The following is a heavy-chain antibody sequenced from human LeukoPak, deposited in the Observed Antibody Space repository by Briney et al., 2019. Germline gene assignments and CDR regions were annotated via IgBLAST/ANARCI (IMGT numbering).Heavy chain of an antibody. CDR1: GYTFTRYG. CDR3: ARDHSNWNYAPDF. V-gene: IGHV1-18*01. J-gene: IGHJ4*02. CDR2: ISASNGNT. D-gene: IGHD1-7*01. Sequence: GASVKVSCKASGYTFTRYGISWVRQAPGQGLQWLGWISASNGNTIYAQKFRDRVTMSTDTSTVTAYLDVRSLTSDDTAVYYCARDHSNWNYAPDFWGQGTLVIVSS.